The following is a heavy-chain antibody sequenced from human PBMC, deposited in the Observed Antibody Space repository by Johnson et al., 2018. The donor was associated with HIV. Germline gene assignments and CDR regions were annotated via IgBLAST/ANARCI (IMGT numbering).Heavy chain of an antibody. CDR1: GFIFSDYY. D-gene: IGHD1-26*01. CDR2: MNWNGGST. J-gene: IGHJ3*02. CDR3: ARDSPWELTAFDI. V-gene: IGHV3-20*04. Sequence: EVQLVESGGGVVQPGRSLRLSCAASGFIFSDYYMSWVRQAPGKGLEWVSGMNWNGGSTGYADSVKGRCTISRDNAKNSLYLQMNSLRAEDTAVYYCARDSPWELTAFDIWGQGTMVTVSS.